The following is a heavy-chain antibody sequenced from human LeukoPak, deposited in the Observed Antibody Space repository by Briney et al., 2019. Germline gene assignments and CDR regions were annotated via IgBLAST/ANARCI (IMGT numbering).Heavy chain of an antibody. CDR3: ARDDYGHHTPHAFDI. CDR1: GFTFSDYY. J-gene: IGHJ3*02. Sequence: GGSLRLSCAASGFTFSDYYMSWIRQAPGKGLEWVSYISSSGSTIYYADSVKGRFTISRDNAKNSLYLQMNSLRAEDTAVYYCARDDYGHHTPHAFDIWGQGTMVTVSS. D-gene: IGHD4-17*01. V-gene: IGHV3-11*04. CDR2: ISSSGSTI.